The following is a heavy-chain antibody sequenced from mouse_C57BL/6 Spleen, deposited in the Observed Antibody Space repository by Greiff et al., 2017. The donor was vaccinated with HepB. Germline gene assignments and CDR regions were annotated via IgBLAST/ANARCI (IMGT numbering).Heavy chain of an antibody. CDR2: IHPNSGST. J-gene: IGHJ2*01. Sequence: QVQLQQPGAELVKPGASVKLSCKASGYTFTSYWIHWVKQRPGQGLEWIGMIHPNSGSTNYNEKFKSKATLTVDKSSSTAYMQLSSLTSEDSAVYYCASLGRDLLDYWGQGTTLTVSS. CDR1: GYTFTSYW. CDR3: ASLGRDLLDY. V-gene: IGHV1-64*01. D-gene: IGHD4-1*01.